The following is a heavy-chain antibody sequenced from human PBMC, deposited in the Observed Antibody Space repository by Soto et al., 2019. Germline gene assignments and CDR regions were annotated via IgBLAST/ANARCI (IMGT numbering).Heavy chain of an antibody. J-gene: IGHJ5*02. CDR2: INHSGST. CDR3: ARDRRLITMVRGVSLWFDP. CDR1: GGSFSGYY. V-gene: IGHV4-34*01. D-gene: IGHD3-10*01. Sequence: SETLSLTCAVYGGSFSGYYWSWIRQPPGKGLEWIGEINHSGSTNYNPSLRSRVTISVDTSKNQFSLKLSSVTAADTAVYYCARDRRLITMVRGVSLWFDPWGQGTLVTVSS.